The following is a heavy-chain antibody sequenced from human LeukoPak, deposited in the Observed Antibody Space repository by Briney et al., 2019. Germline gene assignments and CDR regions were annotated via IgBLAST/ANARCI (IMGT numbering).Heavy chain of an antibody. CDR1: GFTFRSYG. CDR3: ARRMVRGVYYYYYGMDV. V-gene: IGHV3-33*01. CDR2: IWYDGSNK. D-gene: IGHD3-10*01. J-gene: IGHJ6*02. Sequence: GRSLRLSCAASGFTFRSYGLHWVRQAPAKGLEWVAVIWYDGSNKYYADSVKGRFTISRDNSKNTLHLQMNSLRAEDTAVYYCARRMVRGVYYYYYGMDVWGQGTTVTVSS.